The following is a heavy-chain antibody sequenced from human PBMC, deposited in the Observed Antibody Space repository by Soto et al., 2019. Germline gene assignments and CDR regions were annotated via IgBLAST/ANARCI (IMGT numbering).Heavy chain of an antibody. V-gene: IGHV3-23*01. J-gene: IGHJ4*02. CDR2: ISGSGGRS. D-gene: IGHD6-13*01. CDR1: GFTCSNYA. CDR3: AKAYFIWSSEQPYYFDY. Sequence: EVQLLDSGGGLVQPGGSLRLSCAASGFTCSNYAMTWVRQGPGKGLEWVSGISGSGGRSYYADSVKGRFTISRDNSKSTLYLQMNSRRAEDTAVYYCAKAYFIWSSEQPYYFDYWGQGTLVTVSP.